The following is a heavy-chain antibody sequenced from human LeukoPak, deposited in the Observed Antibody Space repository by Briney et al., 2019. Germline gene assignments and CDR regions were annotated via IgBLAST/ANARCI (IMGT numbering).Heavy chain of an antibody. V-gene: IGHV1-2*02. J-gene: IGHJ4*02. CDR1: GYTFTGYY. CDR3: AREGGTLGGSPNY. CDR2: INPNSGGT. D-gene: IGHD1-26*01. Sequence: ASVKVSCKASGYTFTGYYMHWVRQAPGQGLEWMGWINPNSGGTNYAQKFQGRVTMTRDTSISTAYMELSRLRSDDTAVYYCAREGGTLGGSPNYWDQGTLVSVSS.